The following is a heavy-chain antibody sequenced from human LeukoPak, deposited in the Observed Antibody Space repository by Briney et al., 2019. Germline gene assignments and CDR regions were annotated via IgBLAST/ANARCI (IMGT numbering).Heavy chain of an antibody. J-gene: IGHJ4*02. Sequence: PGGSLRLSCVASGFTFSSHWMSWVRQAPGKGLEWVATIKQDGSEIYYVDSVKGRFTISRDNAKNPLYLQMSGLRAEDTAVFYCARDSYTSAIDYWGQGTLVTVSS. V-gene: IGHV3-7*01. CDR3: ARDSYTSAIDY. CDR2: IKQDGSEI. D-gene: IGHD6-19*01. CDR1: GFTFSSHW.